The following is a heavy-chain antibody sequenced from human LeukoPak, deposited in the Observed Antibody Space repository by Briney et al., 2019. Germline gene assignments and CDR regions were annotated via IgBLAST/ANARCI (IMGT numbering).Heavy chain of an antibody. CDR1: GFSFSNYW. J-gene: IGHJ4*02. CDR2: IKEDGTAK. CDR3: AREGN. V-gene: IGHV3-7*01. Sequence: GGSLRLSCVVSGFSFSNYWMSWVRQAPGKGLEWVANIKEDGTAKNYVDSAKGRFTISRDNAQNSLYLQMDNMRAEDTAVYYCAREGNWGQGTLVTVSS.